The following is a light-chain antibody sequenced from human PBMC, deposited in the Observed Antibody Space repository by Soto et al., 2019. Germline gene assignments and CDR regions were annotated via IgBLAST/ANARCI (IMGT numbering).Light chain of an antibody. CDR3: HQFGGSPET. CDR2: GAS. V-gene: IGKV3-20*01. CDR1: QNINNNY. J-gene: IGKJ1*01. Sequence: EIVLTQSPDTLALSPGERVTLSCWASQNINNNYLAWYQQKPGQAPRLLIYGASSRATGIPDRFSGSGSGTDFTLTISTLEPEDFAVYYCHQFGGSPETFGQGTKVEIK.